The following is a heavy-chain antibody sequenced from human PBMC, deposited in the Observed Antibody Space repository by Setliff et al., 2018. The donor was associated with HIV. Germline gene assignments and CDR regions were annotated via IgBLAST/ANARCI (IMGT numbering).Heavy chain of an antibody. Sequence: GGSLRLSCAASGFTFSSYSVHWVRQAPGKGLEWVAFISFDGSNKYYADSGRGRFTISRDNSKKTLFLQMNSLRDEDTAMYYCVRGVTGYYDSSGTPKLDYWGQGTLVTVSS. CDR2: ISFDGSNK. V-gene: IGHV3-30*04. D-gene: IGHD3-22*01. CDR3: VRGVTGYYDSSGTPKLDY. J-gene: IGHJ4*02. CDR1: GFTFSSYS.